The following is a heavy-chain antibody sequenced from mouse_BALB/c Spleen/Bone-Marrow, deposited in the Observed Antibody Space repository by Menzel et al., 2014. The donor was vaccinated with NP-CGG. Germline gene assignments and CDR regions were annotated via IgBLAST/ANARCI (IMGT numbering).Heavy chain of an antibody. D-gene: IGHD1-2*01. J-gene: IGHJ2*01. CDR3: ARDIGRLLFDF. CDR2: IRNQANGYAT. V-gene: IGHV7-3*02. CDR1: GSTFTDYY. Sequence: EVQGVESGGGLVQPGGSLRLSCATSGSTFTDYYMNWVRQPPGKALEWLGFIRNQANGYATEYSASVKGRFTISRDNSQSILHLQMNTLRAEDSATYYCARDIGRLLFDFWGQGTTLTVSS.